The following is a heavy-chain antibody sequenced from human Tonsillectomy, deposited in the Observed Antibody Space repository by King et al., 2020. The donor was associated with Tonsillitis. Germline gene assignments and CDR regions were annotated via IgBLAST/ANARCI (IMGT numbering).Heavy chain of an antibody. J-gene: IGHJ4*02. Sequence: VQLVESGGGLVQPGGSLRLSCAASGFTFSSYAMSWVRQAPGKGLEWVSAISGSGGSTYYADSVKGRFTISRDNSKNTLYLQMNSLRAEDTAVYYCAKDYRDCSGGSCYGGYYFDYWGQGTLVTVSS. CDR1: GFTFSSYA. CDR2: ISGSGGST. D-gene: IGHD2-15*01. CDR3: AKDYRDCSGGSCYGGYYFDY. V-gene: IGHV3-23*04.